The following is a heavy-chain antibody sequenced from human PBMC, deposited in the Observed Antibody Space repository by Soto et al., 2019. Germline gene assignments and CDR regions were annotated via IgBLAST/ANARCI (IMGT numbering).Heavy chain of an antibody. CDR3: ALLLRGALAYYFAS. Sequence: QITLKESGPPLVNPTQTLTLTCAFSGFSATSSGVGVAWLRQPPGKALEWLAVIYWDDADQYRSSLKARLTISKDTAKHPVVLTMTTMDPVDTGTYYCALLLRGALAYYFASWGQGTLVTVTS. CDR2: IYWDDAD. V-gene: IGHV2-5*02. D-gene: IGHD1-26*01. CDR1: GFSATSSGVG. J-gene: IGHJ4*02.